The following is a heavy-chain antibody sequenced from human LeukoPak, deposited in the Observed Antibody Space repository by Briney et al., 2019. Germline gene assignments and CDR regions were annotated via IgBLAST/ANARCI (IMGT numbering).Heavy chain of an antibody. J-gene: IGHJ3*01. V-gene: IGHV4-31*03. Sequence: SQTLSLTCTVSGGSTSSASHHWSWIRQHPGKGLEWIGYIYYSGRTYYNPSLESRVTISIDTSKDQFSLNLSSVTAADTAVYYCARRGDSSVIHGFDVWGQGTMVTVSS. D-gene: IGHD2-21*01. CDR2: IYYSGRT. CDR3: ARRGDSSVIHGFDV. CDR1: GGSTSSASHH.